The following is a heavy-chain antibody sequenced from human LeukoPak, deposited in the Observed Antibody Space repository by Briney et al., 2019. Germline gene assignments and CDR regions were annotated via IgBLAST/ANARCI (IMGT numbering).Heavy chain of an antibody. V-gene: IGHV3-21*01. CDR1: GFTFSSYS. J-gene: IGHJ4*02. CDR2: ISSSSSYI. D-gene: IGHD3-16*01. CDR3: ARGAFNLVY. Sequence: GGSLRLSCAASGFTFSSYSMNWVRQAPGKGLEWVSSISSSSSYIYYADSVKGRFTIASDNAKNSLYLQMNSLRAEDTAVYYCARGAFNLVYWGQGTLVTVSS.